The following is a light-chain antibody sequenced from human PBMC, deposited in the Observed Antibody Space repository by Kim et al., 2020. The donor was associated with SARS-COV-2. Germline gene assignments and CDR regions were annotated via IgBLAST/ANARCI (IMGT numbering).Light chain of an antibody. CDR2: YDS. CDR1: SIGSKS. J-gene: IGLJ2*01. V-gene: IGLV3-21*04. CDR3: QVWDSSSDHRVV. Sequence: SYELTQPPAVSVAPGKTARITCGGISIGSKSVHWYQQKPGQAPVLVISYDSDRPSGIPERFSGSNSGNTATLTISRVGAGDEADYYCQVWDSSSDHRVVFGGGTQLTVL.